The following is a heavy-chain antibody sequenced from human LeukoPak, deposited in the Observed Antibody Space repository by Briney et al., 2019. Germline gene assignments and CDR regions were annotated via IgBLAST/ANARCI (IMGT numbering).Heavy chain of an antibody. CDR3: AKGHYYGSGSMDY. CDR2: IGGRDGST. V-gene: IGHV3-23*01. CDR1: GFTFSSYG. Sequence: GGSLRLSCAASGFTFSSYGMSWVRQAPGKGLEWVSAIGGRDGSTYYADSVKGRFTISRDNSKNTLYVQMNSLRAEDTAVYYCAKGHYYGSGSMDYWGQGTLVTVSS. D-gene: IGHD3-10*01. J-gene: IGHJ4*02.